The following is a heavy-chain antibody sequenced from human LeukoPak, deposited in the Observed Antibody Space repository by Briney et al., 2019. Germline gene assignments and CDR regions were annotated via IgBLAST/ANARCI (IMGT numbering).Heavy chain of an antibody. Sequence: SETLSLTCTVSGGSISNYFWSWVRQPAGKGLEWIGRIYSTGRSDYNPSLKSRITMSVDTSKNQFSLKLSSVTAADTAVYYCARETGIVGATDWFDPWGQGTLVTVSS. CDR1: GGSISNYF. J-gene: IGHJ5*02. CDR2: IYSTGRS. D-gene: IGHD1-26*01. CDR3: ARETGIVGATDWFDP. V-gene: IGHV4-4*07.